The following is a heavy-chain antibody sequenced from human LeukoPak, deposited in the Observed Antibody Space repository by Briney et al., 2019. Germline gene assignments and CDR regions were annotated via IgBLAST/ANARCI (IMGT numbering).Heavy chain of an antibody. J-gene: IGHJ4*02. CDR1: GFXFSFYW. Sequence: GGSLRLSCATSGFXFSFYWINWVRQAPGKGLEWVAAIKQDGGEEEYVGPVRGRFIFSRDNAKNSLYLQMNSLRVEDTAVYYCVRDLWGSGSYWGQGTLVTVSS. V-gene: IGHV3-7*05. D-gene: IGHD3-10*01. CDR2: IKQDGGEE. CDR3: VRDLWGSGSY.